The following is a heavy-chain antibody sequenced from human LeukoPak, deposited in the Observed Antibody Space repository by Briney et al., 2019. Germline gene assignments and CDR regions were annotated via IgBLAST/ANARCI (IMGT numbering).Heavy chain of an antibody. Sequence: PSETLSLTCTVSGGSISSYYWSWIRQPPGKGLEWIGYIYYSGSTNYNPSLKSRVTISVDTSKNQFSLRLRSVTAADTAVYYCARETTLVGYAGGLGFNYWGQGTLVTVSS. D-gene: IGHD2-8*02. J-gene: IGHJ4*02. CDR2: IYYSGST. CDR1: GGSISSYY. V-gene: IGHV4-59*01. CDR3: ARETTLVGYAGGLGFNY.